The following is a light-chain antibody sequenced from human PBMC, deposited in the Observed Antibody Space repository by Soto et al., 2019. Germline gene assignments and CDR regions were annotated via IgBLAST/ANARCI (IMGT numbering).Light chain of an antibody. CDR2: DAS. V-gene: IGKV3-11*01. CDR3: QQRSNWPPWT. J-gene: IGKJ1*01. CDR1: QSVSNY. Sequence: EIVLTQSPDTLSLSPGERATLSCRASQSVSNYLAWYQQKPGQAPRLLIYDASNRATGIPARFSGGGSGTDFTLTISSLEPEDFAVYYCQQRSNWPPWTFGQGTKVDIK.